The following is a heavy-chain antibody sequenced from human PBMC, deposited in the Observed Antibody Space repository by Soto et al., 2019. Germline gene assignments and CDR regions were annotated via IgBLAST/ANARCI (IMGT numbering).Heavy chain of an antibody. CDR3: AAGGGSYPNYYYYYGMDV. CDR1: GFTFTSSA. CDR2: IVVGSGNT. J-gene: IGHJ6*02. D-gene: IGHD1-26*01. Sequence: SVKVSCKASGFTFTSSAVQWVRQARGQRLEWIGWIVVGSGNTNYAQKFQERVTITRDMSTSTAYMELSSLRSEDTAVYYCAAGGGSYPNYYYYYGMDVWGQGTTVTV. V-gene: IGHV1-58*01.